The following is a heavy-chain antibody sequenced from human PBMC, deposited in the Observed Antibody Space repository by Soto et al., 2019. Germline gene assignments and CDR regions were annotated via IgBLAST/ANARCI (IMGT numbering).Heavy chain of an antibody. CDR1: GFTFSGYA. J-gene: IGHJ4*02. Sequence: VQLVESGGGVMKPGRSLRLSCAASGFTFSGYAMHWVRKAPGKGLERVAVVSHDGRNTHYADSVKGRFTISRDSSKNTVSLEMTSLRAEDTAVYYCAKGGRQWLVTSDFNYWGQGALVTVSS. CDR2: VSHDGRNT. V-gene: IGHV3-30*18. D-gene: IGHD6-19*01. CDR3: AKGGRQWLVTSDFNY.